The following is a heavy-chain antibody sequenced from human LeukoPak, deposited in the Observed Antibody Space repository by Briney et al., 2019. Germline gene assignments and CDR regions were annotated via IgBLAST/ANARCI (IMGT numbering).Heavy chain of an antibody. CDR1: GFTFSSYG. CDR2: ISYDGSNK. Sequence: GGSLRLSCAASGFTFSSYGMHWVRQAPGKGLEWVAVISYDGSNKYYADSVKGRFTISRDNSKNTLYLQMNSLRAEDTAVYYCAKALDERHQWLRFSYYYYYGMDVWGQGTTVTVSS. CDR3: AKALDERHQWLRFSYYYYYGMDV. V-gene: IGHV3-30*18. D-gene: IGHD5-12*01. J-gene: IGHJ6*02.